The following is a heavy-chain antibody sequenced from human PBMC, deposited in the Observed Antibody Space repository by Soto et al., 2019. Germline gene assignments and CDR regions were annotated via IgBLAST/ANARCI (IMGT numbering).Heavy chain of an antibody. CDR3: ARDIPVAATVGGPDY. D-gene: IGHD2-2*01. Sequence: ASVKVSCKASGYTFTSYGISWVRQAPGQGLEWMGWISAYNGNTNSAQKLQGRVTMTTDTSTSTAYMEMRSLRTEDKAVYYCARDIPVAATVGGPDYWGQGTLVTVSP. V-gene: IGHV1-18*01. CDR1: GYTFTSYG. CDR2: ISAYNGNT. J-gene: IGHJ4*02.